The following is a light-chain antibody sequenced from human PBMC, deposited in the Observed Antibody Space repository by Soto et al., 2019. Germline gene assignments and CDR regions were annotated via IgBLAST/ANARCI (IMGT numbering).Light chain of an antibody. Sequence: EIVMTQSPATLSVSPGERATLSCRASQSVSSNLAWYQQKPGQAPRLLIYGASTRATGIPARISGSGSGTEFTLTIRSLQSEDFAVYYCQQYHNWPPLTFGGGTKVEIK. CDR2: GAS. V-gene: IGKV3-15*01. CDR1: QSVSSN. CDR3: QQYHNWPPLT. J-gene: IGKJ4*01.